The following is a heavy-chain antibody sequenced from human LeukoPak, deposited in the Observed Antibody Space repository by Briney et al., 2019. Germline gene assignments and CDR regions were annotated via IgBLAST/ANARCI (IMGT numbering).Heavy chain of an antibody. V-gene: IGHV3-33*01. D-gene: IGHD1-14*01. Sequence: GRSLRLSCVASGFTFSTYGMHWVRQAPGKGLGWVAVIWYEGSNKYYADSVKGRFTISRDNSKNTLYLQMNSLRAEDTALYYCARDIKSNHPEYWFDPWGRGTLVTVSS. J-gene: IGHJ5*02. CDR3: ARDIKSNHPEYWFDP. CDR2: IWYEGSNK. CDR1: GFTFSTYG.